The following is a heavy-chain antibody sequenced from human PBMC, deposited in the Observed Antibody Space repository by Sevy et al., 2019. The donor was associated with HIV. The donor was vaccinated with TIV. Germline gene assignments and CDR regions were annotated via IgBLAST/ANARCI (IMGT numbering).Heavy chain of an antibody. CDR1: GFTFSSYA. CDR3: AKDTRSRYGDYGEGSFYFDY. Sequence: GGSLRLSCAASGFTFSSYAMSWVRQAPGKGLEWVSAISGSGGSTYYADSVKGRFTISRDNSKNTLYLQMNSLRAEDTAVYYCAKDTRSRYGDYGEGSFYFDYWGQGTLVTVSS. J-gene: IGHJ4*02. CDR2: ISGSGGST. V-gene: IGHV3-23*01. D-gene: IGHD4-17*01.